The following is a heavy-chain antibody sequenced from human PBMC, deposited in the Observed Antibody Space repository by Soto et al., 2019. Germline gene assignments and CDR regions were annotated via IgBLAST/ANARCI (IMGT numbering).Heavy chain of an antibody. V-gene: IGHV1-2*04. D-gene: IGHD6-19*01. Sequence: ASVKVSCKASGYTFTGYYMHWVRQAPGQGLEWMGWINPNSGGTNYAQKFQGWVTMTRDTAISTASMELSRLRSDDTAVYYCARSTSSGPLFFDYWGQGTLVTVSS. CDR1: GYTFTGYY. CDR3: ARSTSSGPLFFDY. CDR2: INPNSGGT. J-gene: IGHJ4*02.